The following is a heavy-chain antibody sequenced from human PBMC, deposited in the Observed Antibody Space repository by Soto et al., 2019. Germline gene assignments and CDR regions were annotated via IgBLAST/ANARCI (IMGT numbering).Heavy chain of an antibody. D-gene: IGHD3-3*01. J-gene: IGHJ4*02. V-gene: IGHV1-8*01. CDR1: GYTFTSYD. CDR2: MNPNSGNT. Sequence: ASVKVSCKASGYTFTSYDINWVRQATGQGLEWMGWMNPNSGNTGYAQKFQGRVTITRNTSISTAYMELSSLRSEDTAVYYCARGSAYYDFWSAIRFAYWGQGTLVTVSS. CDR3: ARGSAYYDFWSAIRFAY.